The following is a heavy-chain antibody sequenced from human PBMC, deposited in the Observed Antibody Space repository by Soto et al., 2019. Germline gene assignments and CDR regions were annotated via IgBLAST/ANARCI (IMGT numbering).Heavy chain of an antibody. CDR3: AKVRLSDYYYYYGMDV. CDR2: ISGSGGST. J-gene: IGHJ6*02. Sequence: GGSLRLSCAASGFTFSNYAMSWVRQAPGKGLEWVSAISGSGGSTFYADSVKGRFTISRDNSRNMLYLRMNSLRAEGTAVYYCAKVRLSDYYYYYGMDVWGQGTTVTVSS. V-gene: IGHV3-23*01. CDR1: GFTFSNYA. D-gene: IGHD3-10*01.